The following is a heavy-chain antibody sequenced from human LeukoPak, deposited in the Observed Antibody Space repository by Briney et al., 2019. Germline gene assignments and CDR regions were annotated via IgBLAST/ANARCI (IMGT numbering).Heavy chain of an antibody. CDR3: ARRVVAKDHSMDV. J-gene: IGHJ6*02. CDR2: ISGSGDIT. D-gene: IGHD3-22*01. V-gene: IGHV3-23*01. Sequence: GGSLRLSCAASGFTFSSYAMRWVRQAPGKGLEWVSAISGSGDITYYADSVKGRFTISRDNSKNTLYLQMNSLRGEDTAIYYCARRVVAKDHSMDVWGQGTTVTVSS. CDR1: GFTFSSYA.